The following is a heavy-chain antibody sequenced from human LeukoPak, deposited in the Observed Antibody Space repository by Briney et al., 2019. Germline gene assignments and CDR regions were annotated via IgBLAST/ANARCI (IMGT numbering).Heavy chain of an antibody. CDR2: ISYSGST. J-gene: IGHJ4*02. D-gene: IGHD3-10*01. CDR3: ARQKKTYYYGSGSYYNGGEGEFDY. V-gene: IGHV4-39*01. Sequence: SETLSLTCTVSGGSFSSGGYYWSWIRQHPGKGLEWIGYISYSGSTYYNPSLKSRVTISVDTSKNQFSLKLSSVTAADTAVYYCARQKKTYYYGSGSYYNGGEGEFDYWGQGTLVTVSS. CDR1: GGSFSSGGYY.